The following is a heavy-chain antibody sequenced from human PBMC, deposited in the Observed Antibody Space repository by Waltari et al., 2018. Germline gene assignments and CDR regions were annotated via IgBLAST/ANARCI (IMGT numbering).Heavy chain of an antibody. CDR2: IYYSGST. CDR1: GGSISSHY. Sequence: QVQLQESGPGLVKPSEPLSLTCTVSGGSISSHYWSWIRQHPGKGLEWIGYIYYSGSTNYNPSLKSRVTISVDTSKNQFSLKLSSVTAADTAVYYCARDLGIAAAGRPYYFDYWGQGTLVTVSS. D-gene: IGHD6-13*01. J-gene: IGHJ4*02. V-gene: IGHV4-59*11. CDR3: ARDLGIAAAGRPYYFDY.